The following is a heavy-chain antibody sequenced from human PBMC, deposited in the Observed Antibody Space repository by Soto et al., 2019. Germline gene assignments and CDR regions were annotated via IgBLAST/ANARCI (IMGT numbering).Heavy chain of an antibody. CDR3: VHRPTGYYFDY. CDR1: GFSLSTRRAA. D-gene: IGHD3-9*01. J-gene: IGHJ4*02. Sequence: QITLKESGPTLVKPTQTLTLTCTFSGFSLSTRRAAVGWIRHPPGKTLEWLALFYWDHDEKYSPYVESSLTVTKGTSGNHVVLTMTNMDPVDTATYYCVHRPTGYYFDYLGQGTLVTVSS. CDR2: FYWDHDE. V-gene: IGHV2-5*02.